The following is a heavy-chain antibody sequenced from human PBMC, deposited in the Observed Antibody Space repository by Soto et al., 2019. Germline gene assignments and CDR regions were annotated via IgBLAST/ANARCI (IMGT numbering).Heavy chain of an antibody. D-gene: IGHD1-1*01. CDR3: ARGGYDSVGMDV. Sequence: QVQLVESGGGVVQPGRSLRLSCAASGFTFSSYAMHWVRQAPGKGLEWVAVISYDGSNKYYADSVKGRFTISRDNSKNTLYLQMNSLRAEDTAVYYCARGGYDSVGMDVWGQGTTVTVSS. CDR1: GFTFSSYA. CDR2: ISYDGSNK. V-gene: IGHV3-30-3*01. J-gene: IGHJ6*02.